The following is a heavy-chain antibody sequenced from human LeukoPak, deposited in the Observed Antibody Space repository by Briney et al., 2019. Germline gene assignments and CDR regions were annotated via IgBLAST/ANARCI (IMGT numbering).Heavy chain of an antibody. V-gene: IGHV4-34*01. CDR3: AREVAALRGAFDI. CDR1: GGSFSGYY. Sequence: PSETLSLTCAVYGGSFSGYYWSWIRQPPGKGLEWIGEISHRGSTNYNPSLKSRVTISVDTSKNQFSLRLSSVTAADTALFYCAREVAALRGAFDIWGQGTMVTVSS. CDR2: ISHRGST. J-gene: IGHJ3*02. D-gene: IGHD2-15*01.